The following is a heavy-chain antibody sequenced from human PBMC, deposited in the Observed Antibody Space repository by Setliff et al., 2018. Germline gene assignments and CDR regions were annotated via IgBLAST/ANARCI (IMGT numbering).Heavy chain of an antibody. CDR3: ARGGVLGTGDFDY. V-gene: IGHV4-61*01. CDR1: DDSISSRHYY. J-gene: IGHJ4*02. Sequence: PSETLSLTCTVSDDSISSRHYYWSWIRQAPGKGLEWIGHVYYSGAANYNPSLKSRVTISVDTSKNQFSLQLTSVTSADTAVCFCARGGVLGTGDFDYWGQGTLVTVSS. D-gene: IGHD2-8*01. CDR2: VYYSGAA.